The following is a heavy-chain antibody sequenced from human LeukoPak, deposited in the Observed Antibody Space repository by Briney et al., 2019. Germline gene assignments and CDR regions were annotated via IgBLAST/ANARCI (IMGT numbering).Heavy chain of an antibody. D-gene: IGHD1/OR15-1a*01. V-gene: IGHV1-2*02. CDR2: INPNSGGT. J-gene: IGHJ4*02. Sequence: ASVKVSCKASGYTFIGYYLHWVRQAPGQGLEWMGWINPNSGGTNYAQKFQGRVTMTRDTTTSTAYMELSRLRSDDTAVYYCARDNKGYFDYWGQGTLVTVSS. CDR1: GYTFIGYY. CDR3: ARDNKGYFDY.